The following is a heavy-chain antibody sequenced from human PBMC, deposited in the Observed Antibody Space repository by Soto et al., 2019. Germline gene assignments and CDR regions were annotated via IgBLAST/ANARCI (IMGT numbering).Heavy chain of an antibody. CDR1: GYTFTGYY. CDR2: INPNSGGT. V-gene: IGHV1-2*04. Sequence: ASVKVSCKASGYTFTGYYMHWVRQAPGQGLERIGWINPNSGGTNYAQKFQGWVAMTRDTSISTAYMELSRLRSDDTAVYYCSIDGRYFDLSLVDGMDVWGQGTTVTVSS. CDR3: SIDGRYFDLSLVDGMDV. D-gene: IGHD3-9*01. J-gene: IGHJ6*02.